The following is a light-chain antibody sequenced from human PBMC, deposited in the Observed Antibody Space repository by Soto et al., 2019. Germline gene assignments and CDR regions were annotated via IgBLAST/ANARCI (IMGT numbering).Light chain of an antibody. V-gene: IGKV3-20*01. Sequence: EIGLTQSPGILSLSQGEGATLSCRASQSVSSSYLAWYQQKPGQAPRLLIYGASSRATGIPDRFSGSGSGTDFTLTISRLEPEDFAVYYCQQYGSSITFGQGTRLEI. CDR3: QQYGSSIT. CDR1: QSVSSSY. CDR2: GAS. J-gene: IGKJ5*01.